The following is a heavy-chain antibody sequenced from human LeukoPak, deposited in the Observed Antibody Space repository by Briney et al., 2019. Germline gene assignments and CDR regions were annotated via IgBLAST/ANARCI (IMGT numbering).Heavy chain of an antibody. D-gene: IGHD1-1*01. CDR2: INPNSGGT. Sequence: GASVKVSCKASGYTFTGYYMHWVRQAPGQGLEWMGWINPNSGGTNYAQKFQGRVTMTRDTSISTAYMELSRLRSDDTAVYYCATYKNELGISFDYWGQGTLVTVSS. CDR3: ATYKNELGISFDY. V-gene: IGHV1-2*02. CDR1: GYTFTGYY. J-gene: IGHJ4*02.